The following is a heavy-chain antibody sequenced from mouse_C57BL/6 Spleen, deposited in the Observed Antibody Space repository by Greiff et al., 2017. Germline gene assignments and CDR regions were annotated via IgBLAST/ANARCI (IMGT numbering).Heavy chain of an antibody. Sequence: VQLQQPGAELVRPGTSVKLSCKASGYTFTSYWMHWVKQRPGQGLEWIGVIDPSDSYTNYNQKFKGKATLTVDTSSSTAYMQLSSLTSEDSAVYYYATYEFAYWGQGTLVTVSA. V-gene: IGHV1-59*01. CDR3: ATYEFAY. D-gene: IGHD1-1*01. CDR2: IDPSDSYT. J-gene: IGHJ3*01. CDR1: GYTFTSYW.